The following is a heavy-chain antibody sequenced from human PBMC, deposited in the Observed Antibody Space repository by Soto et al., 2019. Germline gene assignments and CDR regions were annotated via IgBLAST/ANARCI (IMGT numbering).Heavy chain of an antibody. CDR1: GGSISSSSYY. Sequence: SETLSLTCTVSGGSISSSSYYWGWIRQPPGKGLEWIGSIYYSGSTYYNPSLKSRVTISVDTSKNQFSLKLSSVTAADTAVYYCARXCSSPSCYEEQRIDYWGQGTLVTVSS. D-gene: IGHD2-2*01. J-gene: IGHJ4*02. CDR2: IYYSGST. V-gene: IGHV4-39*01. CDR3: ARXCSSPSCYEEQRIDY.